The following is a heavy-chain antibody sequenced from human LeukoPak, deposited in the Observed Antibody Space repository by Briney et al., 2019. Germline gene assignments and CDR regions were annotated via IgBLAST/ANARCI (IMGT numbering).Heavy chain of an antibody. V-gene: IGHV1-18*01. J-gene: IGHJ4*02. D-gene: IGHD3-10*01. CDR2: ISAYNGNT. CDR3: ARDRLWFGELLPSFDY. CDR1: GYSFSVYG. Sequence: ASVKVSCKASGYSFSVYGLSWVRQAPGQGLEWMGWISAYNGNTNYAQKLQGRVTMTTDTSTSTAYMELRSLRSDDTAVYYCARDRLWFGELLPSFDYWGQGTLVTVSS.